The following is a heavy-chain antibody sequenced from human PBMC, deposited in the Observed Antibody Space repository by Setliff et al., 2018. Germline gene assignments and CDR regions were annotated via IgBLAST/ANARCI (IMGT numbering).Heavy chain of an antibody. D-gene: IGHD6-13*01. CDR2: INAGNGNT. CDR1: GYTFTSYA. CDR3: ARDRYTGYSSSNYYYYGMDV. J-gene: IGHJ6*02. V-gene: IGHV1-3*01. Sequence: GASVKVSCKASGYTFTSYAMHWVRQAPGQRLEWMGWINAGNGNTKYSQKFQGRVTMTRNTSISTAYMELSSLRSEDTAVYYCARDRYTGYSSSNYYYYGMDVWGQGTTVTVSS.